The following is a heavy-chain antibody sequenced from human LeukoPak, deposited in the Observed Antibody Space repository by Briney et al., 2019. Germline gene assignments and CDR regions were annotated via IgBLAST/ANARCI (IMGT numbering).Heavy chain of an antibody. Sequence: GGSLRLSCAASGFTFSSNYMSWARQAPGKGREWVSVIYGNGSTYYTDSVKGRFTISRDNSKNTLYLKMNSLRAGDSAVYYCARETSGSAGYWGQGTLVTVSS. V-gene: IGHV3-53*01. CDR1: GFTFSSNY. CDR3: ARETSGSAGY. CDR2: IYGNGST. J-gene: IGHJ4*02. D-gene: IGHD5-12*01.